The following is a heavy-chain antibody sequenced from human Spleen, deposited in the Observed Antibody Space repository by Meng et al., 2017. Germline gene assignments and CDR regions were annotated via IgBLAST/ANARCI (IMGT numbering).Heavy chain of an antibody. V-gene: IGHV3-74*01. J-gene: IGHJ4*02. CDR2: MNENGRTI. CDR1: GFTFSSYA. D-gene: IGHD2-15*01. Sequence: EVQLVESGGGLVQPGGSLRLSCAASGFTFSSYAMSWVRQAPGKGLVWVSRMNENGRTINYAGSVRGRFTISRDSASNTLYLQMNSLTVEDTAVYHCVRDFGGKLDFWGQGTLVTVSS. CDR3: VRDFGGKLDF.